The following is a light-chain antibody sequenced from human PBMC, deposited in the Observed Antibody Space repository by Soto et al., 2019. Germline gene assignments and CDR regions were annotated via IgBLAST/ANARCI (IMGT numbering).Light chain of an antibody. J-gene: IGKJ1*01. CDR3: QQSYNSPQT. CDR2: DAS. CDR1: FTIMTY. V-gene: IGKV1-39*01. Sequence: DIQMNQSPSSLSASXGDEATICCRARFTIMTYLHGYQLKPGRPPRLXXSDASSLQSGGPSRFSGSGSATDFTPTINSRQPEDFATYSGQQSYNSPQTFGQGTKVDIK.